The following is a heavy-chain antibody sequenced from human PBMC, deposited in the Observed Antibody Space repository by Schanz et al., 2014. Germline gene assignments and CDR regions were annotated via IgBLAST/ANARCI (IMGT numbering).Heavy chain of an antibody. CDR2: IYIGGNT. V-gene: IGHV3-66*01. CDR1: GFSVGNKY. Sequence: EVQLVESGGGLVQPGGSLRLSCAASGFSVGNKYMNWVRQAPGKGLEWVSFIYIGGNTYYADSVKGRFTISRDNSKNTVYIQMNSLRAEDTAGYYCARGGPAYYFDDWGQGALVTVSS. J-gene: IGHJ4*02. CDR3: ARGGPAYYFDD.